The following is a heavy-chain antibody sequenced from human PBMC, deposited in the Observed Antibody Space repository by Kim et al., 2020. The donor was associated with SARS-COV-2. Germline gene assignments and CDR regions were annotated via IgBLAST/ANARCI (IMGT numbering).Heavy chain of an antibody. V-gene: IGHV3-23*01. CDR1: GFTFSSYA. J-gene: IGHJ3*01. D-gene: IGHD1-26*01. Sequence: GGSLRLSCAASGFTFSSYAMSWFRQAPGKGLEWVSAISGAGGTTYSADSVKGRFSISRGNSENSLYLQMHSLRVEDTAVYFCAKVRVGPNIGRDPFDLWGQGTKVTVSS. CDR2: ISGAGGTT. CDR3: AKVRVGPNIGRDPFDL.